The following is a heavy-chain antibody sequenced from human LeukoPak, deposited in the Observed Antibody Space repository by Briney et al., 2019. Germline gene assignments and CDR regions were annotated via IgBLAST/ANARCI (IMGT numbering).Heavy chain of an antibody. J-gene: IGHJ4*02. CDR1: EFTVSSNY. Sequence: GGSLRLSCAASEFTVSSNYMSWVRQAPGKGLEWVSVIYSGGSTYYADSVKGIFTISRDNSKNTLYLQMNSLRAEDTAVYYCARANCGGDCFPYYFDYWGQGTLVTVSS. V-gene: IGHV3-66*01. CDR3: ARANCGGDCFPYYFDY. CDR2: IYSGGST. D-gene: IGHD2-21*02.